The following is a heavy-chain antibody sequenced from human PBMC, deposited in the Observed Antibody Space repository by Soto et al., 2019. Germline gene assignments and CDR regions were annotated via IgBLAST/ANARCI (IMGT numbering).Heavy chain of an antibody. CDR1: GFSLSGYS. D-gene: IGHD5-12*01. CDR2: ISLSGSNI. CDR3: TRGVEMATILGY. Sequence: GESLKISCAASGFSLSGYSMNWVRQAPGKGLEWVSYISLSGSNIYYADSVKGRFTSSRDNAKNSLYLQMNSLRDEDTAVYYCTRGVEMATILGYWGQGTLVTVSS. J-gene: IGHJ4*02. V-gene: IGHV3-48*02.